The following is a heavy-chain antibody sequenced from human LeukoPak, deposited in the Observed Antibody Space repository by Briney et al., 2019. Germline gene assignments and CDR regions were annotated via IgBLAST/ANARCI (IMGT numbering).Heavy chain of an antibody. CDR1: GFTVSSNY. CDR3: ARDGNYYDSSGYHIIDY. D-gene: IGHD3-22*01. V-gene: IGHV3-66*02. Sequence: QPGGSLRLSCAASGFTVSSNYMSWVRQAPGKGLEWVSVIYSGGSTYYADSVKGRFTISRDNSKNTLYLQMRAEDTAVYYCARDGNYYDSSGYHIIDYWGQGTLVTVSS. J-gene: IGHJ4*02. CDR2: IYSGGST.